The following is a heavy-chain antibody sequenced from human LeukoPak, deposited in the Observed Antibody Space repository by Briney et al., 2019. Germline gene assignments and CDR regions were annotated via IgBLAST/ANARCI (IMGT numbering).Heavy chain of an antibody. CDR2: ISDSGVST. Sequence: PGGSLRLSCAASGFTFRSYAVTWVRQAPGKGLEWVSTISDSGVSTHYADSVKGRFTISRDNSKNTLYLQMNSLRSEDTAVYYCAKDGRRDLGRDYDSPWHWGQGTLVTVSS. V-gene: IGHV3-23*01. J-gene: IGHJ4*02. D-gene: IGHD2-21*02. CDR1: GFTFRSYA. CDR3: AKDGRRDLGRDYDSPWH.